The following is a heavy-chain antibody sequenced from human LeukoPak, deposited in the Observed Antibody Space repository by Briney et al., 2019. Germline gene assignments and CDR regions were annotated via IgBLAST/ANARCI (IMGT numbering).Heavy chain of an antibody. CDR2: INPNSGGT. D-gene: IGHD2-8*01. J-gene: IGHJ4*02. CDR1: GYTFTGYY. Sequence: GSSVKVSCKASGYTFTGYYMHWGRQAPGQGLEWMGWINPNSGGTNYAQKFQGRVTMTRDTSISTAYMELSRLRSDDTAVYYCARDYAPNGEEDYWGQGTLVTVSS. CDR3: ARDYAPNGEEDY. V-gene: IGHV1-2*02.